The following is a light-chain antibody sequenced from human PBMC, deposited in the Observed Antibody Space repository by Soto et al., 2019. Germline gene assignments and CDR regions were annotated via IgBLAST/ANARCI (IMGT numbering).Light chain of an antibody. J-gene: IGLJ1*01. CDR3: SPYTSSSTLDG. CDR1: SSDVGGYNY. CDR2: DVS. V-gene: IGLV2-14*01. Sequence: QSVLTQPASVSGSPGQSITISCTGTSSDVGGYNYVSWYQQHPGKAPKLMIYDVSNRPSGVSNRFSGSKSGNTASLTISGLQAEDEADYYCSPYTSSSTLDGFGTVTKVTVL.